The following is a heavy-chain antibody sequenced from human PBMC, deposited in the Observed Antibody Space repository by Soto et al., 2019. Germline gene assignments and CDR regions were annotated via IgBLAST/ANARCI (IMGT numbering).Heavy chain of an antibody. Sequence: QVQLVESGGGVVQPGRSLRLSCAASGFTFSSYGMHWVRQAPGKGLEWVAVISYDGSNKYYADSVKGRFTISRDNSKNTLYLQINSLRAEDTAVYYCAKDLYSYARRDYYFDYWGQGTLVTVSS. D-gene: IGHD5-18*01. CDR2: ISYDGSNK. CDR3: AKDLYSYARRDYYFDY. V-gene: IGHV3-30*18. CDR1: GFTFSSYG. J-gene: IGHJ4*02.